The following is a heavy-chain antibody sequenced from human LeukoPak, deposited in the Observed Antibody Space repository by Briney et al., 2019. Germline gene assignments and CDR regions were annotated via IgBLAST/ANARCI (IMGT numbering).Heavy chain of an antibody. CDR1: GFTFSSYG. J-gene: IGHJ4*02. V-gene: IGHV3-30*18. D-gene: IGHD7-27*01. CDR2: ISYDGSNK. CDR3: AKDPWGY. Sequence: GGSLRLSCAASGFTFSSYGMHWVRQAPGKGLEWVAVISYDGSNKYYADSVKGRFTISRDNSKNTLYLQMNSLRAEDTAVYYCAKDPWGYWGQGTLVIVSS.